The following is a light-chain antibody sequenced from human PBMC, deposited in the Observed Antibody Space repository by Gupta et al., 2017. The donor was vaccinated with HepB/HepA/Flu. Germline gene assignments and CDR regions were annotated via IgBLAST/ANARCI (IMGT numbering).Light chain of an antibody. CDR2: GAS. Sequence: EIVMTQSPATLSVSPGERATLSCRASQSVSSNLAWYQQKPGQAPRLLIYGASTRATGIPARFSGSGYGTEFTLTISSRQSEDFAVYYCQQDNSWPIFTFGHGTKVDIK. J-gene: IGKJ3*01. V-gene: IGKV3-15*01. CDR3: QQDNSWPIFT. CDR1: QSVSSN.